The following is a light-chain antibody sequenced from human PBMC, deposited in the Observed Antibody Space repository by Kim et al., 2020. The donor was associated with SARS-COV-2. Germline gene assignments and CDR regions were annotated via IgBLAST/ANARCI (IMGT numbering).Light chain of an antibody. CDR1: NIGSKS. J-gene: IGLJ3*02. V-gene: IGLV3-21*04. Sequence: APGETARITCGGNNIGSKSVHWYQQKPGQAPVLVIYYDSDRPSGIPERFSGSNSGSTATLTISRVEAGDEADYYCQVWDSSSDHRVFGGGTKLTVL. CDR2: YDS. CDR3: QVWDSSSDHRV.